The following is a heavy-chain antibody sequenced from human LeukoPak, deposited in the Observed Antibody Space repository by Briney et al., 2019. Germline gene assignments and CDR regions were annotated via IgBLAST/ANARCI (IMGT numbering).Heavy chain of an antibody. CDR3: ARDYGGSSPFDY. V-gene: IGHV3-11*04. D-gene: IGHD4-23*01. J-gene: IGHJ4*02. CDR1: GFTFSDYY. CDR2: ISSSGHII. Sequence: PGGSLRLSCAASGFTFSDYYMSWIRQAPGKGLQWVSYISSSGHIIYYADSVKGRFTISRDNAKNSLYLQMNSLRAEDTAVYYCARDYGGSSPFDYWGQGTLVTVSS.